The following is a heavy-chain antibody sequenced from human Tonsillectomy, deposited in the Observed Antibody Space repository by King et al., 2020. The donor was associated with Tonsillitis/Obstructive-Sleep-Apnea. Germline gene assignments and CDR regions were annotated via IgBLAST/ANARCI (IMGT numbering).Heavy chain of an antibody. CDR3: TTRPGFYSRWFDP. J-gene: IGHJ5*02. Sequence: VQLVESGGGLVKPGGSLRLSCAASGFTFSYAWMNWVRQAPGKGLEWVGRIKSKTDGGTTDYAAPVKGRFTISRDDSKNTLYLQMNSLKTEDTAVYYCTTRPGFYSRWFDPWGQGTLVTVSS. D-gene: IGHD4-11*01. CDR1: GFTFSYAW. CDR2: IKSKTDGGTT. V-gene: IGHV3-15*01.